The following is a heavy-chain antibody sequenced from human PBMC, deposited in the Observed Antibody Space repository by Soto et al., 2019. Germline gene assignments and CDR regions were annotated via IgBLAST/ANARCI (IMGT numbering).Heavy chain of an antibody. J-gene: IGHJ4*02. V-gene: IGHV4-59*01. CDR1: GGSISGYY. CDR3: AGTYYYASGSWN. CDR2: IYYSGST. Sequence: QVQLQESGPRLVKPSETLALTCTVSGGSISGYYWSWFRQPPGKGLEWIGFIYYSGSTTYNPSLKSRVTILVDTSKNQFSLKLSSVTAADTAVYYCAGTYYYASGSWNWGQGTLVTVSS. D-gene: IGHD3-10*01.